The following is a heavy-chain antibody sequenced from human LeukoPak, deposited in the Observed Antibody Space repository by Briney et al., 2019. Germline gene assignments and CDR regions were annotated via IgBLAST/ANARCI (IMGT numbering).Heavy chain of an antibody. Sequence: GGSLRLSCAASGFTFSSYAMHWVRQAPGKGLEWVAVISYDGSNKYYADSVKGRFAISRDNSKNTLYLQMNGLRAEDTAVYYCARAEYDGVSDYYYYYMDVWGKGTTVTVSS. CDR1: GFTFSSYA. V-gene: IGHV3-30*01. CDR3: ARAEYDGVSDYYYYYMDV. CDR2: ISYDGSNK. J-gene: IGHJ6*03. D-gene: IGHD2-8*01.